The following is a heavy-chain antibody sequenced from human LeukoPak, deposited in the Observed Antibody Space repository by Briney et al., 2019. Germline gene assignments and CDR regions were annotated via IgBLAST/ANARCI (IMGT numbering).Heavy chain of an antibody. D-gene: IGHD3-3*01. Sequence: GGSLRLSCAASGFTFSSYGMHWVRQAPGKGLEWVAVISYDGSNKYYADSVKGRFTISRDNSKNALYLQMNSLRAEDTAVYYCANGGKYYDFWSGALAGGVDYWGQGTLVTVSS. CDR3: ANGGKYYDFWSGALAGGVDY. CDR1: GFTFSSYG. J-gene: IGHJ4*02. CDR2: ISYDGSNK. V-gene: IGHV3-30*18.